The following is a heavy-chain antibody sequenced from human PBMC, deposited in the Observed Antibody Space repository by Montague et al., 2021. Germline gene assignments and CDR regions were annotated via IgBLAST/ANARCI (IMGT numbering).Heavy chain of an antibody. CDR1: GFSFSSYW. Sequence: SLRLSCAASGFSFSSYWMHWVRQAPGKGLLWVSRITLDGSSTTFXDSVKGRSTTSRDNAKATLYLQMNSLRVEDTAVYYCARNWASAAPGAFDIWGQGTMVTVSS. CDR3: ARNWASAAPGAFDI. V-gene: IGHV3-74*01. D-gene: IGHD6-13*01. CDR2: ITLDGSST. J-gene: IGHJ3*02.